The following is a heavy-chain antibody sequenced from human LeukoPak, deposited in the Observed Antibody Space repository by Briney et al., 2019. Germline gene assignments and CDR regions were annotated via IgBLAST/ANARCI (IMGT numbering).Heavy chain of an antibody. J-gene: IGHJ5*02. D-gene: IGHD4/OR15-4a*01. Sequence: ASVKVSCKASGYTFTSYGISWVRQAPGQGLEWMGWISAYNGNTNYAQKLQGRVTMTTDTSTSTAYMELRSLRSDDTAVYYCARHSANHNWFDPWGREPWSPSPQ. CDR2: ISAYNGNT. CDR1: GYTFTSYG. CDR3: ARHSANHNWFDP. V-gene: IGHV1-18*01.